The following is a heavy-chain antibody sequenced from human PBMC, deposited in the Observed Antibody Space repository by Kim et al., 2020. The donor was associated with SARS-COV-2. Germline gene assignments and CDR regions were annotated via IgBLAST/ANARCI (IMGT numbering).Heavy chain of an antibody. D-gene: IGHD3-3*01. Sequence: RGSLRLSCAASGFTFSSYAMSWVRQAPGKGLEWVSAISGSGGSTYYADSVKGRFTISRDNSKNTLYLQMNSLRAEDTAVYYCAKESLITIFGVVITADYWGQGTLVTVSS. V-gene: IGHV3-23*01. CDR1: GFTFSSYA. J-gene: IGHJ4*02. CDR3: AKESLITIFGVVITADY. CDR2: ISGSGGST.